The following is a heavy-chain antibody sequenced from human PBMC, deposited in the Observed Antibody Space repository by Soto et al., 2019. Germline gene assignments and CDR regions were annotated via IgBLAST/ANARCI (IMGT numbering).Heavy chain of an antibody. CDR1: GFTFSIYS. D-gene: IGHD6-13*01. Sequence: PGGSLRLSCAASGFTFSIYSMNWVRQAPGKGQEWVSYISSSSSTIHYADSVKGRFTISRDNAKSSLYLQMNSLRAEDTAVYYCARDEGSSSWLDFWGQGTLVTVSS. CDR2: ISSSSSTI. CDR3: ARDEGSSSWLDF. J-gene: IGHJ4*02. V-gene: IGHV3-48*01.